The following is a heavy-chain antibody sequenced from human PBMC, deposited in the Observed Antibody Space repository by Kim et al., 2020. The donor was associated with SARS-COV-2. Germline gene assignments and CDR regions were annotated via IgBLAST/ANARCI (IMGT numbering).Heavy chain of an antibody. J-gene: IGHJ4*02. D-gene: IGHD5-12*01. Sequence: AQGFTGRFVFSLDTSVSTAYLQISSLKAEDTAVYYCARGGRWLQLPPFDYWGQGTLVTVSS. CDR3: ARGGRWLQLPPFDY. V-gene: IGHV7-4-1*02.